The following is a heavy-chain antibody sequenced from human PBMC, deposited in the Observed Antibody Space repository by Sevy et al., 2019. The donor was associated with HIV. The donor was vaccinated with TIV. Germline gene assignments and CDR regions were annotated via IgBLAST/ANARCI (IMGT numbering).Heavy chain of an antibody. D-gene: IGHD3-22*01. CDR2: IYYSGST. J-gene: IGHJ4*02. CDR3: ARQRPGYYYDSSGYYFDY. CDR1: GGSISSSSYY. Sequence: SETLSLTCTVSGGSISSSSYYWGWIRQPPGKGLEWIGSIYYSGSTYYNPSLKSRVTISVDTSKNQFSLKRSSVTAAETAVYYCARQRPGYYYDSSGYYFDYWGQGTLVTVSS. V-gene: IGHV4-39*01.